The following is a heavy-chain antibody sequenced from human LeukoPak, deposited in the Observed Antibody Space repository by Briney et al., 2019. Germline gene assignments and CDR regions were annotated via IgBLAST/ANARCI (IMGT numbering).Heavy chain of an antibody. CDR2: IYYSGST. D-gene: IGHD6-13*01. Sequence: SETLSLTCTISGGSMSSYYWSWIRQPPGKGLEWIGYIYYSGSTNYNLSLKSRVTISVGTSKSQFSLKLSSVTAADTAIYYCARHRVIAAAGTGVFDSWGQGTLVTVSS. V-gene: IGHV4-59*08. J-gene: IGHJ4*02. CDR3: ARHRVIAAAGTGVFDS. CDR1: GGSMSSYY.